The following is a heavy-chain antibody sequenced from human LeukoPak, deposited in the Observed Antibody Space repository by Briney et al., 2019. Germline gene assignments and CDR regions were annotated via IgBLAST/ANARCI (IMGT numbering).Heavy chain of an antibody. CDR3: ARGPMTVISL. CDR2: INEDGSEK. Sequence: GGSLRLSCAASGFTFSSYWMSWVRQAPGKGLEWVANINEDGSEKYYADCVKGRFTISRDHAKSSVYLQMNSQRAEDTAVFYCARGPMTVISLGGRGTLVTVSS. CDR1: GFTFSSYW. V-gene: IGHV3-7*01. J-gene: IGHJ4*02. D-gene: IGHD2/OR15-2a*01.